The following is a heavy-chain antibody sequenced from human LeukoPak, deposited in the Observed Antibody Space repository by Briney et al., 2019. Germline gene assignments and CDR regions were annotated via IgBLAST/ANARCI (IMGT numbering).Heavy chain of an antibody. V-gene: IGHV4-59*08. CDR1: GGSISSYY. CDR3: ARQNGMATMEIDY. J-gene: IGHJ4*02. D-gene: IGHD5-24*01. Sequence: PSETLSLTCTVSGGSISSYYWSWIRQPPGKGLEWIGDIYYSGSTNYNPSLKSRVTISVDTSKNQFSLKLSSVTAADTAVYYCARQNGMATMEIDYWGQGTLVTVSS. CDR2: IYYSGST.